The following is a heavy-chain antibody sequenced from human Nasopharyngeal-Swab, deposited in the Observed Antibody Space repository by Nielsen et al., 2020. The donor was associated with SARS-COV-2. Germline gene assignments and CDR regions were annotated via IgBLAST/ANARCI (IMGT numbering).Heavy chain of an antibody. J-gene: IGHJ6*03. Sequence: LTCAASGFTFSSYGMHWVRQAPGKGLEWVAVIWYDGSNKYYADSVKGRFTISRDNSKNTLYLQMNSLRAEDTAVYYCARGQLWPSYYYYYMDVWGKGTTVTVSS. CDR3: ARGQLWPSYYYYYMDV. CDR1: GFTFSSYG. CDR2: IWYDGSNK. V-gene: IGHV3-33*01. D-gene: IGHD5-18*01.